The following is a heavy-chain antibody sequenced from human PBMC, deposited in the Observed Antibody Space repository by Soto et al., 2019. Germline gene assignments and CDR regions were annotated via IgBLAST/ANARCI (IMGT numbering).Heavy chain of an antibody. V-gene: IGHV4-31*03. CDR1: GGSISSGGYY. J-gene: IGHJ4*02. D-gene: IGHD2-15*01. CDR2: IYYSGST. Sequence: SETLSLTCTVSGGSISSGGYYWSWIRQHPGKGLEWIGYIYYSGSTYYNPSLKSRVTISVDTSKNQFSMKLSSVPAADAAVYYCARWEVVAATFDYWGQGTLVTVSS. CDR3: ARWEVVAATFDY.